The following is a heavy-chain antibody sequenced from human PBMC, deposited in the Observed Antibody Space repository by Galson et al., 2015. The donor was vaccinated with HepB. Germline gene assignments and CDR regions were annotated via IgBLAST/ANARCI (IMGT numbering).Heavy chain of an antibody. CDR1: QYTFTSYG. D-gene: IGHD1-20*01. J-gene: IGHJ4*02. Sequence: SVKVSCKASQYTFTSYGISWVRQAPGQGLEWMGWISGYNGDTNYAQKFRARITMTTDTSTNTAYMELSSLRSEDTAVYYCARGVVNWNFDYWGQGTLVTVSS. CDR3: ARGVVNWNFDY. CDR2: ISGYNGDT. V-gene: IGHV1-18*01.